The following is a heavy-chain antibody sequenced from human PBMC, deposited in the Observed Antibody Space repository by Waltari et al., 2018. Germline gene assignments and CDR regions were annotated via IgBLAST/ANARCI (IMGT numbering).Heavy chain of an antibody. D-gene: IGHD3-22*01. Sequence: QVQLVESGGGVVQPGRSLRLSCEASEFTFSSSAMHWVRQVPGKGLEWVAVISYNGRNIYYVDSVKGRFTISRDNSKKTLYMQMNSLRAEDTAVYYCARDYCDRTNCHGMDVWGQGTTVTVSS. J-gene: IGHJ6*02. CDR2: ISYNGRNI. V-gene: IGHV3-30*04. CDR3: ARDYCDRTNCHGMDV. CDR1: EFTFSSSA.